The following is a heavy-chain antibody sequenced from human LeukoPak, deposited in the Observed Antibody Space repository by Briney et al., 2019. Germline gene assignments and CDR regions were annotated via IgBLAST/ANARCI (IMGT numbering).Heavy chain of an antibody. Sequence: SETLSLTCTVSGGSISSYYWSWIRQPPGKGLEWIGYIYYSGSTNYNPSLKSRVTISVDTSKNQFSLKLSSVTAADTAVYYCARLTARIYLYYYYYMDVWGKGTTVTVSS. CDR2: IYYSGST. CDR3: ARLTARIYLYYYYYMDV. CDR1: GGSISSYY. V-gene: IGHV4-59*01. D-gene: IGHD6-6*01. J-gene: IGHJ6*03.